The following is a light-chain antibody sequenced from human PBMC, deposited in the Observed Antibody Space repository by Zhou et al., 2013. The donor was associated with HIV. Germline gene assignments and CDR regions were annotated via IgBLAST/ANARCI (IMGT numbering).Light chain of an antibody. V-gene: IGKV1-8*01. CDR3: QQYYSYRT. CDR2: AAS. J-gene: IGKJ1*01. CDR1: QGISSY. Sequence: AIRMTQSPSSLSASTGDRVTITCRASQGISSYLAWYQQKPGKAPKLLIYAASTLQSGVPSRFSGSGSGTDFTLTISCLQSEDFATYYCQQYYSYRTFGQGTEGGIQT.